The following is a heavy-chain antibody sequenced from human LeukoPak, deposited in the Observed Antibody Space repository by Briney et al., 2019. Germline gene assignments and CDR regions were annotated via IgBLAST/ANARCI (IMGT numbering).Heavy chain of an antibody. Sequence: GGSLRLSCAASGFTFSSYEMNWVRQAPGKGLEWVSYISSSGSTIYYADSVKGRFTISRDNSKNTVYLQMGSLRAEDMAVYYCARGGYSGSYYERYFYYMDAWGKGTTVTVSS. D-gene: IGHD1-26*01. CDR2: ISSSGSTI. J-gene: IGHJ6*03. CDR3: ARGGYSGSYYERYFYYMDA. CDR1: GFTFSSYE. V-gene: IGHV3-48*03.